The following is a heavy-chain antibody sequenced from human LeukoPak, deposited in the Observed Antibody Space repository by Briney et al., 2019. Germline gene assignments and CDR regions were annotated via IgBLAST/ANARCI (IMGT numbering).Heavy chain of an antibody. CDR1: GGSISSGDYY. CDR2: IYYSGST. V-gene: IGHV4-30-4*01. Sequence: SQTLSLTCTVSGGSISSGDYYWSWIRQPPGKGLEWIGYIYYSGSTYYNPSLKSRVTISVDTSKNQFSLKLSSVTAADTAVYYCARGADPIETVATAAIGWFDPWGQGTLVTVSS. D-gene: IGHD2-2*01. CDR3: ARGADPIETVATAAIGWFDP. J-gene: IGHJ5*02.